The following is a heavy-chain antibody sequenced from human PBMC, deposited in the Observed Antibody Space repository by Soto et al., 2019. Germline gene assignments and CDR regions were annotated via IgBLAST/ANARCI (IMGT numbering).Heavy chain of an antibody. J-gene: IGHJ4*02. V-gene: IGHV1-69*01. Sequence: QVQLVQSGAEVKKPGSSVKVSCKASGGTFSSYAISWVRQAPGQGLEWMGGIIPIFGTANYAQKFQGRVTITADESTRTAYRGLGSRRSEATAVYYCAREEGGGNDYWGQGTLVTVSS. CDR1: GGTFSSYA. CDR3: AREEGGGNDY. CDR2: IIPIFGTA. D-gene: IGHD3-16*01.